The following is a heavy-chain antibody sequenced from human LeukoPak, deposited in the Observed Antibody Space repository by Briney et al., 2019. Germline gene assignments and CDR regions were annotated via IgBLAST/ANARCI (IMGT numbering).Heavy chain of an antibody. CDR2: ISYDGSNK. CDR1: GFTFSSYA. J-gene: IGHJ4*02. V-gene: IGHV3-30-3*01. Sequence: PGGSLRLSCAASGFTFSSYAMHWVRQAPGKGLEWVAVISYDGSNKYYADSVKGRFTISRDNSKNTLYLQMNSLRVEDTAVYYCTRGYCSGGSCLNFDYWGQGTLVTVSS. CDR3: TRGYCSGGSCLNFDY. D-gene: IGHD2-15*01.